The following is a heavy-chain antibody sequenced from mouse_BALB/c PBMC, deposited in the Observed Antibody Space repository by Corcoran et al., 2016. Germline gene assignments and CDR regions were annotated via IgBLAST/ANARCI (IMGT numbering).Heavy chain of an antibody. CDR1: GCNIEDTY. D-gene: IGHD4-1*01. J-gene: IGHJ1*01. CDR2: IDPANGNT. Sequence: EVQLQKSGAELVKPGASVKMSSTASGCNIEDTYMHCVKQRPEQGLEWIGRIDPANGNTKYDPKFQGKATITADTSSNTAYLQLSSLTSEDTAVYYCANWDWYFDVWGAGTTVTVSS. CDR3: ANWDWYFDV. V-gene: IGHV14-3*02.